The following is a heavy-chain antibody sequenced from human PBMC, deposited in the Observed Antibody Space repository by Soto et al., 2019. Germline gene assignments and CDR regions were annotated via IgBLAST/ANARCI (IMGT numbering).Heavy chain of an antibody. D-gene: IGHD4-17*01. CDR2: IIPIFGTA. Sequence: SVKVSCKASGGTFSSYAISWVRQAPGQGLEWMGGIIPIFGTADYAQKFQGRVTITADESTSTAYMELSSLRSEDTAVYYCARDSTAGDYGDDFDYWGQGTLVTVSS. V-gene: IGHV1-69*13. CDR3: ARDSTAGDYGDDFDY. J-gene: IGHJ4*02. CDR1: GGTFSSYA.